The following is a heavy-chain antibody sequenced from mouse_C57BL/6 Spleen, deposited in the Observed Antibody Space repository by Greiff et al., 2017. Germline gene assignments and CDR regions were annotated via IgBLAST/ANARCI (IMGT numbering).Heavy chain of an antibody. CDR2: IYPGEGDT. CDR3: ARDYYGSSILEYVYG. D-gene: IGHD1-1*01. CDR1: GYAFSSSW. J-gene: IGHJ1*03. Sequence: VQLQQSGPELVKPGASVKISCKASGYAFSSSWMNWVKQRPGKGLEWIGRIYPGEGDTTYNGKFKGKAKLTADKSSSTAYMQLSSLTSEESAVYFWARDYYGSSILEYVYGWGTGTTVTVSS. V-gene: IGHV1-82*01.